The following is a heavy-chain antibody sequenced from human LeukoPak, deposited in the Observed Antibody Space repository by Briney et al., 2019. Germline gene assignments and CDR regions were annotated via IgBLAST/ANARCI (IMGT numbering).Heavy chain of an antibody. J-gene: IGHJ6*03. D-gene: IGHD6-13*01. V-gene: IGHV1-46*01. CDR3: ARGMAAAGYYYYYMDV. CDR1: GYTFTSYY. Sequence: ASVKVSCKASGYTFTSYYMHWVRQAPGQGLEWMGIINPSGGSTSYAQKFRGRVTMTRDRSTTTVNMELSSLRSEDTAVYYYARGMAAAGYYYYYMDVWGKGNTVTVSS. CDR2: INPSGGST.